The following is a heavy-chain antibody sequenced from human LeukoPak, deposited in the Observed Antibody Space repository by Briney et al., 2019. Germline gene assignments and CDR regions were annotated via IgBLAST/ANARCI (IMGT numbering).Heavy chain of an antibody. CDR2: ISLSGSPI. D-gene: IGHD6-13*01. CDR3: ARTAAAATGY. V-gene: IGHV3-48*04. J-gene: IGHJ4*02. CDR1: GFNFDKYN. Sequence: PGGSLRLSCAASGFNFDKYNMNWVRQAPGKGLEWISYISLSGSPIYYADSVKGRFTISRDNAKNSLYLQMNSLRAEDTAVYDCARTAAAATGYWGQGTLVTVSS.